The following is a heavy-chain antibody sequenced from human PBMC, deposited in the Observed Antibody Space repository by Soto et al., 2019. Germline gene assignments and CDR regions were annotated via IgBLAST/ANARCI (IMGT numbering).Heavy chain of an antibody. D-gene: IGHD3-3*01. Sequence: ASVKVSCKASGYTFTDYFVHWVRLAPGQGLEWMGWVNPDTGVATFPQKFQGRVTVTRDASINTDYMELTHLTSEDTAVYYCARDRRTRFLDRVSWFDPWGQGTLVTVSS. J-gene: IGHJ5*02. V-gene: IGHV1-2*02. CDR3: ARDRRTRFLDRVSWFDP. CDR2: VNPDTGVA. CDR1: GYTFTDYF.